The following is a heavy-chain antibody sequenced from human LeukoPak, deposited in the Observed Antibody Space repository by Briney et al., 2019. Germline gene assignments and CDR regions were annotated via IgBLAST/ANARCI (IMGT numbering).Heavy chain of an antibody. Sequence: GGSLRLSCAASGFTFRDYWMSWVRQAPGKGPEWVANINKEGNEEHFVDSVKGRFTVSRDNAKNSLFLQMNSLRVEDTAVYYCATYKNWVAGDVWGQGATVSVSS. CDR3: ATYKNWVAGDV. V-gene: IGHV3-7*01. D-gene: IGHD7-27*01. J-gene: IGHJ6*02. CDR2: INKEGNEE. CDR1: GFTFRDYW.